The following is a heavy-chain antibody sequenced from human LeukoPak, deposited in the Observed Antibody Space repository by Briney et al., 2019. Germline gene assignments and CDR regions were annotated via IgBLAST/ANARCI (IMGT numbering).Heavy chain of an antibody. V-gene: IGHV4-4*07. D-gene: IGHD3-22*01. CDR2: IYTSWST. CDR3: ARVSSYYDSSGPYYFDY. J-gene: IGHJ4*02. CDR1: GGSISSYY. Sequence: AETLSLTCTVSGGSISSYYWSWIRRPAGKGLDWIGRIYTSWSTNYHPSLKSRVTMSVDTSKNQFSLKLSSVTDADTAVYYCARVSSYYDSSGPYYFDYWGQGTLVTVYS.